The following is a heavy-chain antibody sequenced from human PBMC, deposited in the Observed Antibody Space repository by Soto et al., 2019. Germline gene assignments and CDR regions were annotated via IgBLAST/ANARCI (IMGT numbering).Heavy chain of an antibody. D-gene: IGHD3-16*01. CDR2: IKSESDGGTV. V-gene: IGHV3-15*01. J-gene: IGHJ6*02. CDR1: GFTFSDTW. Sequence: PGGSLRLSCVASGFTFSDTWMNWVRQAPGKGLEWLGRIKSESDGGTVDYGAPAKGRFTISRDDSKDTLYLHMNSLKTEDTAIYYRARNRPIGGGVLTSNHYGLDVWGQGTTVTVSS. CDR3: ARNRPIGGGVLTSNHYGLDV.